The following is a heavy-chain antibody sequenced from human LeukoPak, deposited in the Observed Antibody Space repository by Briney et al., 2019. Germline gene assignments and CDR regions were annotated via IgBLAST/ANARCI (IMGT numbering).Heavy chain of an antibody. CDR3: ARDPRVFYDSSGYYDY. CDR1: GYTFTSYG. D-gene: IGHD3-22*01. V-gene: IGHV1-18*01. J-gene: IGHJ4*02. Sequence: ASVKVSCKASGYTFTSYGISWVRQAPGQGLEWMGWISAYNGNTNYAQKLQGRVTMTTDTSTSTAYMELRSLRSDDTAVYYCARDPRVFYDSSGYYDYWGQGTLVTVSS. CDR2: ISAYNGNT.